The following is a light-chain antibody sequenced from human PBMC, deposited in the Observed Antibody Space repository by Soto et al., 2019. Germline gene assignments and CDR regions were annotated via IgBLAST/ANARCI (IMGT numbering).Light chain of an antibody. Sequence: QSVLTQPASVSGSPGQSITISCTGTSSDVGSYNLVSWYQQHPGKAPKLMIYEGSKRPSGVSNRFSGSKVGNTASLTISGLQAEDEADYYCCSYAGSSTYVFGTGTKVTVL. J-gene: IGLJ1*01. V-gene: IGLV2-23*01. CDR2: EGS. CDR3: CSYAGSSTYV. CDR1: SSDVGSYNL.